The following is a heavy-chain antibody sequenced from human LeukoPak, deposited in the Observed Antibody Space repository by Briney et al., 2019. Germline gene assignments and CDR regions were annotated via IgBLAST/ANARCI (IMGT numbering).Heavy chain of an antibody. CDR2: ISYDGSNK. Sequence: GGSLRLSCAASGFTFSSYWMSWVRQAPGKGLEWVAVISYDGSNKYYADSVKGRFTISRDNSKNTLYLQMNSLRAEDTAVYYCARDQGSGGFDYWGQGTLVTVSS. CDR1: GFTFSSYW. CDR3: ARDQGSGGFDY. D-gene: IGHD2-15*01. V-gene: IGHV3-30*03. J-gene: IGHJ4*02.